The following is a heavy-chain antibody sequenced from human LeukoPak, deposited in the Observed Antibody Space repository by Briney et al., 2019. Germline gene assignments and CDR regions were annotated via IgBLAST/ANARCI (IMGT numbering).Heavy chain of an antibody. CDR1: GFTFSTYG. Sequence: GGPLRLSCVASGFTFSTYGMSWVRQAPGKGLEWVSTTSDCAGSSSYSDSVKGRFTISRDNSKNTLYLQMNSLRAEDTAVYYCANNRIVGITPLDYWGQGTLVIVSS. D-gene: IGHD1-26*01. V-gene: IGHV3-23*01. J-gene: IGHJ4*02. CDR2: TSDCAGSS. CDR3: ANNRIVGITPLDY.